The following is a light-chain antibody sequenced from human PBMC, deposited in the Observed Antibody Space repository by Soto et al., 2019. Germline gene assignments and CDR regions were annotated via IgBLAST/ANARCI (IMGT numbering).Light chain of an antibody. J-gene: IGKJ1*01. CDR3: HQRQSWPRT. CDR1: QSVTSTY. V-gene: IGKV3-11*01. CDR2: GAS. Sequence: EIVLTQSPGTLSLSPGERATLSCRASQSVTSTYLAWYQQKPGQPPRLLIYGASNRAAGVPARFSGSGSGTDFTLTISDVEPEDFAVYYCHQRQSWPRTFGQGTKVDIK.